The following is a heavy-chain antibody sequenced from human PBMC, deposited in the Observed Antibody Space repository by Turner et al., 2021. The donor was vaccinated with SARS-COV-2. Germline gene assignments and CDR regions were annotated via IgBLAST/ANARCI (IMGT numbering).Heavy chain of an antibody. V-gene: IGHV4-39*01. CDR3: ASPGGNSGWFFAYDI. CDR2: MYYSGST. J-gene: IGHJ3*02. Sequence: QLQLQESGPGLVKPSETLSLTRPVSGRSISSSSYYWVWISQPPGKGLEWIGSMYYSGSTYYNPSLKSRVTISVDTSKNQFSLKLNSVTAADTAVYYCASPGGNSGWFFAYDIWGQGTMVTVSS. CDR1: GRSISSSSYY. D-gene: IGHD6-19*01.